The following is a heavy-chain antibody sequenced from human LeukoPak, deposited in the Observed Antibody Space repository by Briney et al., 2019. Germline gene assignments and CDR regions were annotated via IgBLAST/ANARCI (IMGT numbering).Heavy chain of an antibody. D-gene: IGHD3-9*01. J-gene: IGHJ4*02. V-gene: IGHV1-8*01. CDR2: MNPNSCNT. CDR3: ARSPSDILTGYYTVYFDY. Sequence: ASVKVSCKASGYTFTSYDINWVRQATGQGLEWMGWMNPNSCNTGYAQKFQGRVTMTRNTSISTAYMELSSLRSEDTAVYYCARSPSDILTGYYTVYFDYWGQGTLVTVSS. CDR1: GYTFTSYD.